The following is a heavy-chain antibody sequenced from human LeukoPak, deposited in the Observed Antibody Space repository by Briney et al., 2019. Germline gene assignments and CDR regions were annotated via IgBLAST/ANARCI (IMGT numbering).Heavy chain of an antibody. Sequence: GGSLRLSCAASGFTFNNAWMSWVRQAPGKGLEWVSAISGSGGSTYYADSVKGRFTISRDNSKNTLYLQMNSLRAEDTAVYYCAKDGYYYDSSGYYPDPWGQGTLVTVSS. CDR1: GFTFNNAW. V-gene: IGHV3-23*01. CDR3: AKDGYYYDSSGYYPDP. CDR2: ISGSGGST. J-gene: IGHJ5*02. D-gene: IGHD3-22*01.